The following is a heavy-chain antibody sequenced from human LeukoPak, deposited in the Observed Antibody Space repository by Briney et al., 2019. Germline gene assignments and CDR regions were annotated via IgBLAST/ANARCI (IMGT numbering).Heavy chain of an antibody. CDR1: GGSISSYY. V-gene: IGHV4-59*01. D-gene: IGHD2-15*01. CDR3: ARDQAYCSGGSCYMGLFDY. J-gene: IGHJ4*02. Sequence: KPSETLSLTCTVPGGSISSYYWSWIRQPPGKGLEWIGYIYYSGSTNYNPSLKSRVTISVDTSKNQFSLKLSYVTAADTAVYYCARDQAYCSGGSCYMGLFDYWGQRTPVTVAS. CDR2: IYYSGST.